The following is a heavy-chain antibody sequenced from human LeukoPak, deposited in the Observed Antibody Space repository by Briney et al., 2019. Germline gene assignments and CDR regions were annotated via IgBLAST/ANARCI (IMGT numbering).Heavy chain of an antibody. D-gene: IGHD3-9*01. CDR2: ISWNSGSI. Sequence: PGGSLRLSCAASGFTFDDYAMHWVRQAPGKSLEWVSGISWNSGSIGYADSVKGRFTISRDNAKNSLYLQMNSLRAEDTALYYCAKDADILTGYWFDYWGQGTLVTVSS. J-gene: IGHJ4*02. V-gene: IGHV3-9*01. CDR3: AKDADILTGYWFDY. CDR1: GFTFDDYA.